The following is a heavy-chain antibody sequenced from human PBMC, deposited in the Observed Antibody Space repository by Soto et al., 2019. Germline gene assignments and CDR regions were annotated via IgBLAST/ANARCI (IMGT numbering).Heavy chain of an antibody. D-gene: IGHD2-15*01. Sequence: GSLRLSCEASGFTFSRVSMNWVRQVPGKGLEWVASISSGSSDTWYADSVKGRFIISRDNAQNSLFLQMNTLRAEDTAVYYCALKRAGGSIDYWGQGTLVTVSS. CDR1: GFTFSRVS. CDR2: ISSGSSDT. V-gene: IGHV3-21*04. J-gene: IGHJ4*02. CDR3: ALKRAGGSIDY.